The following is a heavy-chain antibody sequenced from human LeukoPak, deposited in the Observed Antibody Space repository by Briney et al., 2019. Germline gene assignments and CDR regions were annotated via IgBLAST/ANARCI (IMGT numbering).Heavy chain of an antibody. D-gene: IGHD3-3*01. Sequence: GGSLRLSCAASGFTFSTYAMYWVRQAPGKGLEWVSSISGSGGSTYYADSAKGRFTISRDNSKNTLYLQMNSQRAEDTAVYYCAKGSGRFLEWLYTDYWGQGTLVTVSS. CDR2: ISGSGGST. V-gene: IGHV3-23*01. CDR1: GFTFSTYA. J-gene: IGHJ4*02. CDR3: AKGSGRFLEWLYTDY.